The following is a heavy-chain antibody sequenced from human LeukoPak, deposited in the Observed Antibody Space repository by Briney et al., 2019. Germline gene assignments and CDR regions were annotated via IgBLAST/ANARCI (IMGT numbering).Heavy chain of an antibody. V-gene: IGHV3-43*01. Sequence: GGSLRLSCAASGFTFHEYTMHWVRQVPGKGLEWVSLIGWDGGTTDYADSVKGRFTISRDNSKNSLYLQMNSLRTEDTAFYYCTKDRYRYSGTSGYDYWGQGTLVTVSS. CDR2: IGWDGGTT. J-gene: IGHJ4*02. D-gene: IGHD5-12*01. CDR1: GFTFHEYT. CDR3: TKDRYRYSGTSGYDY.